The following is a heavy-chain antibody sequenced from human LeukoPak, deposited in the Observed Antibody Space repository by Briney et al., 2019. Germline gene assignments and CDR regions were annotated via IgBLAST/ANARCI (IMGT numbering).Heavy chain of an antibody. CDR3: AGGFLIECQGLADY. Sequence: SETLSQTCTGCGGSIINRLCSWIRQPAGKGLEWIGRFYISGSTNYNPSLKSRVTMSVDTSKNQFSLRLNSVTAADTPVYYCAGGFLIECQGLADYWGQGTLVTVSS. CDR2: FYISGST. D-gene: IGHD6-25*01. CDR1: GGSIINRL. V-gene: IGHV4-4*07. J-gene: IGHJ4*02.